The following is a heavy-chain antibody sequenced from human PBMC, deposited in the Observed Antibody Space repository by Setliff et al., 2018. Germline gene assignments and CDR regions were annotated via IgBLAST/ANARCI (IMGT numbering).Heavy chain of an antibody. V-gene: IGHV3-64*01. CDR1: GYTLTELS. D-gene: IGHD3-22*01. CDR3: ARGDSSGYYYVQEVFIDY. CDR2: ISSDGGST. Sequence: ASVKVSCKVSGYTLTELSMHWVRQAPGKGLEYVSGISSDGGSTYYANSVKDRFTISRDNSKNTLWLQMGSLRAEDTAVYYCARGDSSGYYYVQEVFIDYWGQGTLVTVS. J-gene: IGHJ4*02.